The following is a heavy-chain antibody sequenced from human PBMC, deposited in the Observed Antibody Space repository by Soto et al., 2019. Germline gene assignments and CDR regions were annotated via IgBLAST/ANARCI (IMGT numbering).Heavy chain of an antibody. V-gene: IGHV5-51*01. CDR3: VRQMNDSIGIRSDI. J-gene: IGHJ4*02. D-gene: IGHD3-22*01. CDR2: IFPDDSDS. Sequence: EVQLVQSGAEVKKPGESLKISCKAFGYTFTNHWIGWELQMPGKGLEWMGIIFPDDSDSKYSPSFQGQFTFSVDKSISTAYLQWGSLKASDTDMYFCVRQMNDSIGIRSDIWGRGTLVTVSS. CDR1: GYTFTNHW.